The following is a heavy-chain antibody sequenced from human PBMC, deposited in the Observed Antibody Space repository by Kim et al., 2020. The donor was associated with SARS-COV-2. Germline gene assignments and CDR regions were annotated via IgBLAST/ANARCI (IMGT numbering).Heavy chain of an antibody. D-gene: IGHD3-22*01. Sequence: GGSLRLSCAASGFTFSDYYMSWIRQAPGKGLEWVSYISSSSSYTNYADSVKGRFTISRDTAKNSLYLQMNSLRAEDTAVYYCARELLDWNIVATIDKYYYDSSGYYDYWGQGTLVTVSS. CDR3: ARELLDWNIVATIDKYYYDSSGYYDY. CDR2: ISSSSSYT. CDR1: GFTFSDYY. J-gene: IGHJ4*02. V-gene: IGHV3-11*05.